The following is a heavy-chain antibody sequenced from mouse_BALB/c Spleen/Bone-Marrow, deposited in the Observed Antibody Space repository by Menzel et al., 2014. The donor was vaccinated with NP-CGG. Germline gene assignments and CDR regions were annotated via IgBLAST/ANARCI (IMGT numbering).Heavy chain of an antibody. J-gene: IGHJ3*01. V-gene: IGHV4-1*02. CDR2: INPESNTI. CDR1: GFDFSRYW. CDR3: ARLGYYGWFAY. Sequence: VQLKESGGGLVQPGGSLKLSCAASGFDFSRYWMSWVRQAPGKGLQWIGEINPESNTINYTPSLKDKFIISRDNAKNTLYPQMSKVRSEDTALYCCARLGYYGWFAYWGQGTLVTVSA. D-gene: IGHD2-3*01.